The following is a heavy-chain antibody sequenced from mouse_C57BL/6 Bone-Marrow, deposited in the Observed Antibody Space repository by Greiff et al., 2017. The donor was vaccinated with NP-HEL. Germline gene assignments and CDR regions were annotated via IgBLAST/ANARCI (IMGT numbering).Heavy chain of an antibody. V-gene: IGHV1-59*01. CDR3: ARPSIYYDYVYARDY. J-gene: IGHJ4*01. D-gene: IGHD2-4*01. CDR2: IDPSDSYT. Sequence: QVQLQQPGAELVRPGTSVKLSCKASGYTFTSYWMHWVKQRPGQGLEWIGVIDPSDSYTNYNQKFKGKATLTVDTSSSTAYMQLSSLTSEDAAVYYCARPSIYYDYVYARDYGGQGTSVTVSS. CDR1: GYTFTSYW.